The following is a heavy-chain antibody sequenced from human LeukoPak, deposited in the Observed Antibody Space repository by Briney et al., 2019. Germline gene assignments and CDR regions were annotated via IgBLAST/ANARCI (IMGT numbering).Heavy chain of an antibody. CDR1: GGAFSSYA. Sequence: GTSVKVSFTASGGAFSSYASSWERQAPGQRLEWMGRIITILGIANYAQKLQGRVTITEDKSTSTAYMELSRLRSEDTAVYYCARDRSSITMFDYWGQGTLVTVSS. CDR3: ARDRSSITMFDY. V-gene: IGHV1-69*04. D-gene: IGHD3-10*02. CDR2: IITILGIA. J-gene: IGHJ4*02.